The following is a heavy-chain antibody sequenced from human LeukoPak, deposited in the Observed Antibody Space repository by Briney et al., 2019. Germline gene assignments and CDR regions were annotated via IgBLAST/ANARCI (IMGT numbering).Heavy chain of an antibody. D-gene: IGHD1-26*01. J-gene: IGHJ4*02. Sequence: GASVKVSCKVSGHTLTEIFMHWVRQAPGQGLEWMGGIIPIFGTANYAQKFQGRVTITADESTSTAYMELSSLRSEDTAVYYCARSHGGSYSLFGYWGQGTLVTVSS. CDR1: GHTLTEI. CDR3: ARSHGGSYSLFGY. CDR2: IIPIFGTA. V-gene: IGHV1-69*13.